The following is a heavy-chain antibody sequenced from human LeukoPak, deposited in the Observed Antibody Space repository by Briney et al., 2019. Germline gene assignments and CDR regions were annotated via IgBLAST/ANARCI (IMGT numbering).Heavy chain of an antibody. V-gene: IGHV4-38-2*01. CDR2: IYHSGST. CDR3: ARQGGNRGNYYMDV. Sequence: SETLSLTCAVSGYSISSGYYWGWIRQPPGKGLEWIGSIYHSGSTYYNPSLKSRVTISVDTSKNQFSLKLSSVTAADTAVYYCARQGGNRGNYYMDVWGKGTTVTVSS. J-gene: IGHJ6*03. CDR1: GYSISSGYY. D-gene: IGHD4-23*01.